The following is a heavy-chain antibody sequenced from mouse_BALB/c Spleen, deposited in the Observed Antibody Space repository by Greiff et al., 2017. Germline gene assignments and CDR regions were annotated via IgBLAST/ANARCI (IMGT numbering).Heavy chain of an antibody. V-gene: IGHV3-6*02. Sequence: EVKLEESGPGLVKPSQSLSLTCSVTGYSITSGYYWNWIRQFPGNKLEWMGYISYDGSNNYNPSLKNRISITRDTSKNQFFLKLNSVTTEDTATYYCARGTGSWYFDVWGAGTTVTVSS. D-gene: IGHD4-1*01. J-gene: IGHJ1*01. CDR3: ARGTGSWYFDV. CDR1: GYSITSGYY. CDR2: ISYDGSN.